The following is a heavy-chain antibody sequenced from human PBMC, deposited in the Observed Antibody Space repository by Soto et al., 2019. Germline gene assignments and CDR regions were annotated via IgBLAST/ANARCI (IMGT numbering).Heavy chain of an antibody. V-gene: IGHV1-69*13. CDR2: IIPIFGTA. Sequence: SVKVSCKASGGTFSSYTISWVRQAPGQGLEWMGRIIPIFGTANYAQKFQGRVTITADESTSTAYMELSSLRSEDTAVYYCARGWDTAMASFDYWGQGTLVTVSS. CDR3: ARGWDTAMASFDY. D-gene: IGHD5-18*01. J-gene: IGHJ4*02. CDR1: GGTFSSYT.